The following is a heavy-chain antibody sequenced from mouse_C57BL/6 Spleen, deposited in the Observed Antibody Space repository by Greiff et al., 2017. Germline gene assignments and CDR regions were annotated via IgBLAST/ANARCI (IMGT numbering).Heavy chain of an antibody. CDR1: GYTFTSYW. D-gene: IGHD2-5*01. J-gene: IGHJ4*01. CDR2: IYPGSGST. Sequence: VQLQQSGAELVKPGASVKMSCKASGYTFTSYWITWVKQRPGQGLEWIGDIYPGSGSTNYNEKFKSKATLTVDTSSSTAYMQLSSLTSDDSAVYDCARWDSNYIYYAMDYWGQGTSVTVSS. V-gene: IGHV1-55*01. CDR3: ARWDSNYIYYAMDY.